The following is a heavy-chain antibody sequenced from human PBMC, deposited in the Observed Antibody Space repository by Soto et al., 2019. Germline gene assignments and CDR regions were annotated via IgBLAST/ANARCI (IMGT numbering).Heavy chain of an antibody. CDR1: GFTFSSYS. Sequence: GGSLRLSCAASGFTFSSYSMNWFRQAPGKGLEWVSYISSSSSTIYYADSVKGRFTISRDNAKNSLYLQMNSLRAEDTAVYYCARDQLYYNDISGRPLNAFDVWGQGTMVTVS. CDR2: ISSSSSTI. D-gene: IGHD3-22*01. J-gene: IGHJ3*01. CDR3: ARDQLYYNDISGRPLNAFDV. V-gene: IGHV3-48*01.